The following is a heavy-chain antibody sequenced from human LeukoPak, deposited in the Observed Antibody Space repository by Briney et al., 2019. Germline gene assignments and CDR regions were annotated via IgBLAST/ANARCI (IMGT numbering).Heavy chain of an antibody. J-gene: IGHJ4*02. V-gene: IGHV3-23*01. CDR3: ARDQGYSGGSCDY. Sequence: GGSLRLSCAASGFTFSSYAMSWVRQAPGKGLEWVSAISGSGGSTYYADSVKGRVNIYRDNSKNTLYLQINSLRAEDTAVYYCARDQGYSGGSCDYWGQGTLVTVSS. CDR2: ISGSGGST. CDR1: GFTFSSYA. D-gene: IGHD6-19*01.